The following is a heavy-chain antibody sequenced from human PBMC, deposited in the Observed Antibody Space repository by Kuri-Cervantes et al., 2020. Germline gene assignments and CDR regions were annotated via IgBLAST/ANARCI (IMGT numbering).Heavy chain of an antibody. V-gene: IGHV1-24*01. CDR1: GYTLIESS. D-gene: IGHD6-13*01. CDR3: AREYASSSWYDY. J-gene: IGHJ4*02. CDR2: FDPEDGET. Sequence: ASVKVSCKVSGYTLIESSMHWVRQAPGKGLEWMGCFDPEDGETIYAQKFQGRVTMTEDTSTDTADMELSSLRSEDTAVYYCAREYASSSWYDYWGQGTLVTVSS.